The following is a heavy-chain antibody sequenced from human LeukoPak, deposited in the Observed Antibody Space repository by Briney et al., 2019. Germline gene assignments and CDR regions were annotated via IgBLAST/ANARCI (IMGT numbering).Heavy chain of an antibody. J-gene: IGHJ3*02. CDR2: INPNSGGT. V-gene: IGHV1-2*02. D-gene: IGHD1-26*01. CDR3: ARDSGSYFHDAFDN. Sequence: ASVTVSCKASGYTFTGYYMHWVRQAPGQGLEWMGWINPNSGGTKYAQNFQGRVTMTRDTSISTAYMELSRLTSDDTALYYCARDSGSYFHDAFDNWGQGTMVTVSS. CDR1: GYTFTGYY.